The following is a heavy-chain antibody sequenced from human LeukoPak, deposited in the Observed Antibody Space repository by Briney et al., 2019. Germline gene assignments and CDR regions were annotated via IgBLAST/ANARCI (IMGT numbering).Heavy chain of an antibody. D-gene: IGHD2-2*02. CDR1: GFTFDDYG. CDR2: INWNGGST. J-gene: IGHJ6*03. CDR3: ARGTCSTSCYMAHSCYYYMDV. V-gene: IGHV3-20*04. Sequence: GGSLRLSCAASGFTFDDYGMSWVRQAPGKGLEWVSGINWNGGSTGYADSVKGRFTISRDNAKNSLYLQMNSLRAEDTALYYCARGTCSTSCYMAHSCYYYMDVWGKGTTVTVSS.